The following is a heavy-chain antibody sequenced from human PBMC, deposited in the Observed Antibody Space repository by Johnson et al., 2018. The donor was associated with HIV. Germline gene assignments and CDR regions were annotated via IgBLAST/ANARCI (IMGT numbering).Heavy chain of an antibody. CDR2: ISYDGSNK. CDR1: GFTFSSYA. Sequence: QVQLVESGGGVVQPGGSLRLSCAASGFTFSSYAMHWVRQAPGKGLEWVAVISYDGSNKYYADSVKGRFTISRDNSKNTLYLQMNSLRAEDTAVYYCAKSEPAMIVVFRENDAFDIWGQGTMVTVSS. V-gene: IGHV3-30*04. J-gene: IGHJ3*02. D-gene: IGHD3-22*01. CDR3: AKSEPAMIVVFRENDAFDI.